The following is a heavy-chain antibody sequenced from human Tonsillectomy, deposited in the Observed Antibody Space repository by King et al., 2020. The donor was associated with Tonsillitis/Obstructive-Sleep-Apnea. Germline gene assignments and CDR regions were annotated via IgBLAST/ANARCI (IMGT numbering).Heavy chain of an antibody. D-gene: IGHD1-26*01. CDR3: ARDYWETYVDY. CDR2: ISYDGSDK. CDR1: GFTFSNYV. J-gene: IGHJ4*02. Sequence: VQLVESGGGVVQPGRSLRLSCAASGFTFSNYVMHWVRQAPGKGLDWVAVISYDGSDKYYADSVKGRFTISRDNSKNTLSLQMNSLRAEDTAVYYCARDYWETYVDYWGQGTLVTVSS. V-gene: IGHV3-30*04.